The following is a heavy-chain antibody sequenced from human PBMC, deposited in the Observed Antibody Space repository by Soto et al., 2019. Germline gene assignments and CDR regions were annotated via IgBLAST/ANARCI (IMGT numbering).Heavy chain of an antibody. J-gene: IGHJ6*02. Sequence: EVQLVESGGGSVQPGGSLRLSCAASGFTFSSYDMQWVRQATGKGLEWVSAIGTAGDTYYPGSVKGRFTISRENAKNSLYLQMNSLRAGDTAVYYCARSPPGGYHYNYGMDVWGQGTTVTVSS. V-gene: IGHV3-13*04. CDR3: ARSPPGGYHYNYGMDV. CDR1: GFTFSSYD. D-gene: IGHD3-22*01. CDR2: IGTAGDT.